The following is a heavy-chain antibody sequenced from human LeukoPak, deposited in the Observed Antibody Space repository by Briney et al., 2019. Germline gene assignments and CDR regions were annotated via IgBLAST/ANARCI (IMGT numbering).Heavy chain of an antibody. V-gene: IGHV3-48*03. CDR3: ARLFVYGSGAEAFDY. J-gene: IGHJ4*02. D-gene: IGHD3-10*01. CDR2: ISSSGSTI. Sequence: PGGSLRLSCAASGFTFSSYEMNWVRQAPGKGLEWVSYISSSGSTICYADSVKGRFTISRDNAKNSLYLQMNSLRAEDTAVYYCARLFVYGSGAEAFDYWGQGALVTVSS. CDR1: GFTFSSYE.